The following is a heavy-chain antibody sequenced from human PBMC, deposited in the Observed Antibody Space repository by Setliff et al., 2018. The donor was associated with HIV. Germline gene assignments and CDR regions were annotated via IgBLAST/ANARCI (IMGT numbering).Heavy chain of an antibody. J-gene: IGHJ6*03. CDR1: GYTFTSYY. Sequence: ASVKVSCKASGYTFTSYYTHWVRQAPGQGLEWMGIINPSGGSTSYAQKFQGRATMTRDTSTSTVYMELSSLRSEDTAVYYCARDHSSSSHYYYYMDVWGKGTTVTVSS. V-gene: IGHV1-46*01. CDR3: ARDHSSSSHYYYYMDV. CDR2: INPSGGST. D-gene: IGHD6-6*01.